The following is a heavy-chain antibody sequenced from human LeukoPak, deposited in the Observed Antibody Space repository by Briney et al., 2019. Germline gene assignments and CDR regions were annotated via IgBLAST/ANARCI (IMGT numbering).Heavy chain of an antibody. J-gene: IGHJ4*02. CDR2: IIPIFGTA. CDR1: VGTFSSYA. CDR3: ASSSSSWSQYYFDY. V-gene: IGHV1-69*06. Sequence: SVKVSCTASVGTFSSYAISWVRQAPGQGLEWMGGIIPIFGTANYAQKFQGRVTITADKSTSTAYMELSSLRSEDTAVYYCASSSSSWSQYYFDYWGQGTLVTVSS. D-gene: IGHD6-13*01.